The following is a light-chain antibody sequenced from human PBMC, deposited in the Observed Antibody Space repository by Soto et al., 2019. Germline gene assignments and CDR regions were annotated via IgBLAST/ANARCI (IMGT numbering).Light chain of an antibody. J-gene: IGKJ5*01. CDR1: RSVITS. CDR3: QQPEV. Sequence: LTESPATLSVSPGERATISCRASRSVITSLAWYQQKPGQPPRLLIYDASYRATGVPSRFSGSGSGTDFTLTISSLDPEDFAVYYCQQPEVFGQGTRLDIK. V-gene: IGKV3-11*01. CDR2: DAS.